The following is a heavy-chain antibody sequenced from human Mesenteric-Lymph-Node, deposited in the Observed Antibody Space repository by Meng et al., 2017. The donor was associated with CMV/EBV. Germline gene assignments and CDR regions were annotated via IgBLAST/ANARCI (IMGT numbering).Heavy chain of an antibody. CDR1: GFTFSNFW. CDR3: ARDLRDTMDV. D-gene: IGHD3-16*01. Sequence: GESLKISCAASGFTFSNFWMHWVRQAPGKGLEWVSVIYSGGTTFYADSVKGRFTMSRDDSKNTLYLQMNSLRAEDTAVYYCARDLRDTMDVWGQGTTVTVSS. V-gene: IGHV3-53*01. CDR2: IYSGGTT. J-gene: IGHJ6*02.